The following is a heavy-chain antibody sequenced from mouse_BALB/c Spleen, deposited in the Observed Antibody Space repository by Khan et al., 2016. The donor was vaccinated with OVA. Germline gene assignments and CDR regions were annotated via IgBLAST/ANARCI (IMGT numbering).Heavy chain of an antibody. CDR3: TRGRAY. J-gene: IGHJ3*01. V-gene: IGHV3-2*02. CDR2: ISYSGST. Sequence: EVQLQESGPGLVKPSQSLSLTCTVTGYSITSDYAWNWIRQFPGNKLEWMGYISYSGSTIYTPSLKSRISITRDTSKNQFFLQLHYVTTEDTATDYCTRGRAYWGQGTLVTVSA. CDR1: GYSITSDYA. D-gene: IGHD3-3*01.